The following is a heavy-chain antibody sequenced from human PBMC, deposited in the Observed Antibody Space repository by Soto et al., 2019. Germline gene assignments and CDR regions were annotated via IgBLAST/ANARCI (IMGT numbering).Heavy chain of an antibody. D-gene: IGHD2-15*01. V-gene: IGHV1-69*02. Sequence: SVKVSCKASGGTFSSYTISWVRQAPGQGLEWMGRIIPILGIANYAQKFQGRVTITADKSTSTAYMELSSLRSEDTAVYYCARLEVAATYAEYFQHWGQGTLVTVSS. CDR3: ARLEVAATYAEYFQH. J-gene: IGHJ1*01. CDR2: IIPILGIA. CDR1: GGTFSSYT.